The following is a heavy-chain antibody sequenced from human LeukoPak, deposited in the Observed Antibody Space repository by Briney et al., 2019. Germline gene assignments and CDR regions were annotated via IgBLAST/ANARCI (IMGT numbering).Heavy chain of an antibody. J-gene: IGHJ3*02. CDR2: IIPIFSTT. CDR1: GYTFTSYV. CDR3: ARRYCTNGVCYHDRGAFDI. Sequence: SVKDSCKASGYTFTSYVTSSVRHAPGEGLGRMGEIIPIFSTTNYAQRSQDRFTITADKSTSTAYMDLSSLRSEDTAMYYCARRYCTNGVCYHDRGAFDIWGQGTMVTVSS. V-gene: IGHV1-69*06. D-gene: IGHD2-8*01.